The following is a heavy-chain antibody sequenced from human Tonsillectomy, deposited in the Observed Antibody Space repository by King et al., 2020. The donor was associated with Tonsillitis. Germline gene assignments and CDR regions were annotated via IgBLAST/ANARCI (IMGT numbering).Heavy chain of an antibody. CDR1: GFTFSSYS. CDR2: ITSSSNYI. D-gene: IGHD3-10*01. CDR3: ARVWVVRGVGAYDI. J-gene: IGHJ3*02. V-gene: IGHV3-21*01. Sequence: VQLVESGGGLVKPGGSLRLSCAASGFTFSSYSLHWVRQAPGKGLEWVSSITSSSNYIYYADSMEGRCTISRDNAKNSLYLQMNSLRAEDTAMYDCARVWVVRGVGAYDIWGQGTMVTVSS.